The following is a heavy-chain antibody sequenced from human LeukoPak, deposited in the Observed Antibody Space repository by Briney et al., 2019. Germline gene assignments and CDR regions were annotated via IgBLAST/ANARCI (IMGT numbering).Heavy chain of an antibody. J-gene: IGHJ4*02. D-gene: IGHD3-22*01. CDR2: ISSSGSTI. CDR3: ARDNYDSSTPYYFDY. Sequence: GGSLRLSCAASGFTFDDYGMSWVRQAPGKGLEWVSYISSSGSTIYYADSEKGRFTISRDNAKNSLYLQMNSLRAEDTAVYYCARDNYDSSTPYYFDYWGQGTLVTVSS. CDR1: GFTFDDYG. V-gene: IGHV3-48*03.